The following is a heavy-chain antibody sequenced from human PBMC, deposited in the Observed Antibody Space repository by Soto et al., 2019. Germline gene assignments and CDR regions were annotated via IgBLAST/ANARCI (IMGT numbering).Heavy chain of an antibody. CDR2: ISGGAGYT. J-gene: IGHJ4*02. Sequence: GGSLRLSCAASGFNFGSYAMNWVRQAPGKGLEWVSGISGGAGYTYYTDSVKGRFTISRDNSKNTLYLQMNSLRAEDTAVYYCAKSHPGDILTGYGYWGQGA. D-gene: IGHD3-9*01. CDR3: AKSHPGDILTGYGY. V-gene: IGHV3-23*01. CDR1: GFNFGSYA.